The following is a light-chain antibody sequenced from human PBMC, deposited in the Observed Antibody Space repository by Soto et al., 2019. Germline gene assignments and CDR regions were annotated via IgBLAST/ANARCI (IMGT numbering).Light chain of an antibody. CDR1: GSDIGTYNR. CDR3: SSYTSSSTYV. J-gene: IGLJ1*01. V-gene: IGLV2-18*02. Sequence: QSVLTQPPSVSGSPGQSVAISCTGTGSDIGTYNRVSWYQHPPGTAPILMIYDVSDRPSGVPDLFSGSKSGNTASLTIAGHQAEDDADYYCSSYTSSSTYVFGTGTKLTVL. CDR2: DVS.